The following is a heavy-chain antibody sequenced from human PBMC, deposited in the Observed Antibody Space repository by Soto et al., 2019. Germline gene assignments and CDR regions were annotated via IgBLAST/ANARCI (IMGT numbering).Heavy chain of an antibody. V-gene: IGHV1-18*01. D-gene: IGHD3-22*01. CDR2: ISAYNGNT. J-gene: IGHJ5*02. CDR1: GYTFTSYG. Sequence: ASVKVSCKASGYTFTSYGISWVRQAPGQGLEWMGWISAYNGNTNYAQKLQGRVTMTTDTSTSTAYMELRSLRSDDTAGYYCARDLNPWDYYDSSGYYPDNWFDPWGQGTLVTVSS. CDR3: ARDLNPWDYYDSSGYYPDNWFDP.